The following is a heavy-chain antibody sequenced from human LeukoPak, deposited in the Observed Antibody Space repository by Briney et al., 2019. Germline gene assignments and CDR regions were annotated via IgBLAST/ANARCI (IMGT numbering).Heavy chain of an antibody. J-gene: IGHJ4*02. V-gene: IGHV3-53*01. CDR3: ARGQPTYYYGSGSYYFDY. CDR2: IYSGGST. D-gene: IGHD3-10*01. Sequence: QPGGSLRLSCAASGFTFSSYAMSWVRQAPGKGLEWVSVIYSGGSTYYADSVKGRFTISRDNSKNTLYLQMNSLRAEDTAVYYCARGQPTYYYGSGSYYFDYWGQGTLVTVSS. CDR1: GFTFSSYA.